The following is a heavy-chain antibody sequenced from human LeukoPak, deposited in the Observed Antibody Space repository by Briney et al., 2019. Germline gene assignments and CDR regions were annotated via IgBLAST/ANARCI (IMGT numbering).Heavy chain of an antibody. V-gene: IGHV3-21*01. Sequence: GGSLRLSCAASGFTFSNYNMNWVRQAPGKGLEWVSSISSSSSYIYYADSLKGRFTISRDNAKNSLYLQMNSLRAEDTAVYYCARATTVTTYLDYWGQGTLVTVSS. CDR1: GFTFSNYN. J-gene: IGHJ4*02. CDR2: ISSSSSYI. D-gene: IGHD4-17*01. CDR3: ARATTVTTYLDY.